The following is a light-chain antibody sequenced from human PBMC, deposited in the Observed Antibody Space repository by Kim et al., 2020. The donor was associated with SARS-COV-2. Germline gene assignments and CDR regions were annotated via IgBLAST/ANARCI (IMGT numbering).Light chain of an antibody. Sequence: GQRVTISCSGSSSNIGNNYVSWYQQLPGTAPKLLIYDTNVRPTGIPDRFSGSKSGTSATLAITGLQTGDEADYFCGTWDDSLTAVVFGGGTQLTVL. CDR2: DTN. CDR1: SSNIGNNY. J-gene: IGLJ2*01. V-gene: IGLV1-51*01. CDR3: GTWDDSLTAVV.